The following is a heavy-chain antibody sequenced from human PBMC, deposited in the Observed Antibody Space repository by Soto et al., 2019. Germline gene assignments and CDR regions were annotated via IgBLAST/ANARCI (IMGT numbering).Heavy chain of an antibody. J-gene: IGHJ4*02. CDR2: ISGSGDSK. V-gene: IGHV3-23*01. Sequence: GGSLRLSCAASGFTFSSYALSWVRQGPGKGLEWVSGISGSGDSKYYSDSLKGRFTISRDNSKNTLFLQMNSLRAEDTAVYYCARIPFDHVWGTDRYSPNFDYWGQGTQVTVS. D-gene: IGHD3-16*02. CDR3: ARIPFDHVWGTDRYSPNFDY. CDR1: GFTFSSYA.